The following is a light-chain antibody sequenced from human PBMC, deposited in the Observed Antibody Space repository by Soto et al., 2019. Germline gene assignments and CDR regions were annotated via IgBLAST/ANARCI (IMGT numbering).Light chain of an antibody. CDR2: DVR. CDR3: SSYTTLSTYV. J-gene: IGLJ1*01. V-gene: IGLV2-14*01. CDR1: SRDVGGYNY. Sequence: QSALTQPASVSGSPGQSITISCTGTSRDVGGYNYVSWYQQHPGKAPKLMIYDVRNRPSGVSNRFSGSKSVNTASLTISGRQAEDEADYYCSSYTTLSTYVFGTGTKVTVL.